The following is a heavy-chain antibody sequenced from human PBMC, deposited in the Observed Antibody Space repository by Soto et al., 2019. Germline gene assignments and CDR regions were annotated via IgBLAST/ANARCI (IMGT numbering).Heavy chain of an antibody. CDR1: GFTFSDLY. D-gene: IGHD3-10*01. CDR3: ASDPYYYTSGY. Sequence: QVQLVESGGGLVKPGGSRRLSCAASGFTFSDLYMTWIRQAPGKGLEWVSYISGGGETIHYADSVKGRFTVSRDNARRSPYLQMNSLRAEDTAVYYCASDPYYYTSGYWGQGTLVTVSS. CDR2: ISGGGETI. V-gene: IGHV3-11*01. J-gene: IGHJ4*02.